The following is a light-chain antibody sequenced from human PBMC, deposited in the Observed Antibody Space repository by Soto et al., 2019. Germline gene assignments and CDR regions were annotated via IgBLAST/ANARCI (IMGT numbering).Light chain of an antibody. CDR3: QHYGNSVWT. CDR1: QSVSSTN. V-gene: IGKV3-20*01. CDR2: GAS. J-gene: IGKJ1*01. Sequence: EIVLTQSPGTLSLSPGERATLSCRASQSVSSTNLVWYQLKSGQAPRLLIYGASSRATGIPDRFSGSGSDIDFTLIITRLEPEDFAVYYCQHYGNSVWTFGQGTKVEIK.